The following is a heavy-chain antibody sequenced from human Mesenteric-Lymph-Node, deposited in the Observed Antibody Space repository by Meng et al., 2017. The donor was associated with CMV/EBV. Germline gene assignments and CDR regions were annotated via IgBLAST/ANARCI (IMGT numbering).Heavy chain of an antibody. D-gene: IGHD1-26*01. CDR1: GGSFSGYY. Sequence: GSLRLSCAVYGGSFSGYYWSWIRQPPGKGLEWIGEINHSGSTNYNPSLKSRVTISVDTSKNQFSLKLSSVTAADTAVYYCARGDGGGIVGATSRVHYYYYGMDVWGQGTTVTVSS. CDR2: INHSGST. J-gene: IGHJ6*02. CDR3: ARGDGGGIVGATSRVHYYYYGMDV. V-gene: IGHV4-34*01.